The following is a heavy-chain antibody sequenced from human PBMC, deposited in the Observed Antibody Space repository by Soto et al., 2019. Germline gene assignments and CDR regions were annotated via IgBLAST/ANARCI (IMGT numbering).Heavy chain of an antibody. Sequence: SETRSLTWTVSGGSISSSSYYWGWIRQPPGKGLEWIGSIYYSGSSYYNPSLKSRVTISVDTSKNQFSLKLTSVTAADTAVYYCARDKITGLFDYWGQGTLVTVS. V-gene: IGHV4-39*07. CDR2: IYYSGSS. CDR1: GGSISSSSYY. D-gene: IGHD2-8*02. J-gene: IGHJ4*02. CDR3: ARDKITGLFDY.